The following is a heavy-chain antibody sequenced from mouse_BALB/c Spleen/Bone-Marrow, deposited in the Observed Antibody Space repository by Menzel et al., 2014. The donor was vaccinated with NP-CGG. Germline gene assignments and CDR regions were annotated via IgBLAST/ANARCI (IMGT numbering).Heavy chain of an antibody. Sequence: VQLQQSEPQLVRPGASVKISCKASGYSFTSYWMHWVKQRPGQGLEWIGMIDPSDSETRLNQKFKDKATLTVDKSSSTAYMQLSSPTSEDSAVYYCASPSDGNPFAYWGQGTLVTVSA. J-gene: IGHJ3*01. V-gene: IGHV1S127*01. CDR3: ASPSDGNPFAY. CDR1: GYSFTSYW. D-gene: IGHD2-1*01. CDR2: IDPSDSET.